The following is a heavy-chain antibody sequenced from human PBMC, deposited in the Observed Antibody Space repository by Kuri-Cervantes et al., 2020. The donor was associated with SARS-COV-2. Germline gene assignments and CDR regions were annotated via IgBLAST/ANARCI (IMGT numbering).Heavy chain of an antibody. CDR1: GGSISSYY. CDR2: IYTSGST. J-gene: IGHJ5*02. D-gene: IGHD3-3*01. V-gene: IGHV4-4*07. CDR3: ARTKGTIFGVDNWFDP. Sequence: GSLRLSCSVSGGSISSYYWSWMWQPAMIGRIYTSGSTYYNPSLKSRVTISVDTSKNQFSLKLSSVTAADTAVYYCARTKGTIFGVDNWFDPWGQGTLVTVSS.